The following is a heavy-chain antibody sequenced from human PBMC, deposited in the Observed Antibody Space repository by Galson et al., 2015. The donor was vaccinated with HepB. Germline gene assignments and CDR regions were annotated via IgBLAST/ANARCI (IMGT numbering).Heavy chain of an antibody. CDR2: INPNTGGT. Sequence: SVKVSCKASGYTLTGYFMHWVRQARGQGLEWMGRINPNTGGTKYARKFQGRVTMTRDTSVRTAYMELSRLRSDDTAVYYCARSDYGDYDDAFDIWGQGTMVTVSS. J-gene: IGHJ3*02. V-gene: IGHV1-2*06. D-gene: IGHD4-17*01. CDR3: ARSDYGDYDDAFDI. CDR1: GYTLTGYF.